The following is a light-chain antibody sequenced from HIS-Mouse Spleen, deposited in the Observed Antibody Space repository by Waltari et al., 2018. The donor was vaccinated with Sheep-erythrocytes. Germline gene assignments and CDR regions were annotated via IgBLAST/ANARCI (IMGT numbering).Light chain of an antibody. J-gene: IGLJ1*01. CDR3: CSYAGSYNHV. V-gene: IGLV2-11*01. CDR1: SSDVGGYNY. Sequence: QSALTQPRSVSGSPGQSVTISCTGTSSDVGGYNYVSWYQQHPGKAPKLMIYDVSKRPSGVPDRFSGSKSGNTASLTISGLQFEDEADYYCCSYAGSYNHVFATGTKVTVL. CDR2: DVS.